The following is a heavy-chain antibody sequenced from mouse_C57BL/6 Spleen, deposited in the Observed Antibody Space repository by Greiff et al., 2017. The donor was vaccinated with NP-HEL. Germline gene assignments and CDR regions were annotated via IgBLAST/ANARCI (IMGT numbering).Heavy chain of an antibody. CDR3: ARGVTTGGYYFDY. CDR2: ISNLAYSI. D-gene: IGHD2-2*01. Sequence: EVKVVESGGGLVQPGGSLKLSCAASGFTFSDYGMAWVRQAPRKGPEWVAFISNLAYSIYYADTVTGRFTISRENAKNPLYLEMSSLRSEDTAMDYCARGVTTGGYYFDYWGQGTTLTVSS. J-gene: IGHJ2*01. CDR1: GFTFSDYG. V-gene: IGHV5-15*01.